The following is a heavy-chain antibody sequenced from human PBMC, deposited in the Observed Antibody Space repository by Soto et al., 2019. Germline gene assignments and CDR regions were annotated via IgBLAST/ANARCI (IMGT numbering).Heavy chain of an antibody. CDR3: ARRITMVRGVIPPGFWFDP. V-gene: IGHV1-18*01. J-gene: IGHJ5*02. Sequence: ASVKVSFKASGYTFTSYGISWVRQAPGQGLEWMGWISAYNGNTNYVQKLQGRVTMTTDTSTSTAYMELRSLRSDDTAVYYCARRITMVRGVIPPGFWFDPWGQGTLVTVSS. CDR2: ISAYNGNT. D-gene: IGHD3-10*01. CDR1: GYTFTSYG.